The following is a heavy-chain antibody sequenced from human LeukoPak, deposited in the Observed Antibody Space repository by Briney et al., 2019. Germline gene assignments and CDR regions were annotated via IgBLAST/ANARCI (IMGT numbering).Heavy chain of an antibody. Sequence: SETLSLTCTVSGGSISSYYWSWIRQPPGKGLEWIGYIYYSGSTNYNPSLKSRVTISVDTSKNQFSLKLSSVTAADTAVYYCARELRLYYYDSSGAFDAFDIWGQGTMVTVSS. V-gene: IGHV4-59*01. J-gene: IGHJ3*02. CDR1: GGSISSYY. CDR3: ARELRLYYYDSSGAFDAFDI. D-gene: IGHD3-22*01. CDR2: IYYSGST.